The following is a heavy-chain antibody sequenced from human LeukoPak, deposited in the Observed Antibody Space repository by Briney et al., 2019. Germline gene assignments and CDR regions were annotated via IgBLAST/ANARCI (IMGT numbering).Heavy chain of an antibody. CDR2: VIPIFGRA. V-gene: IGHV1-69*05. Sequence: SVKVSCKASGGTFSSYAISWVRQAPGQGLEWMGGVIPIFGRANYAQKFQGRVTITTDESTSTAYMELSSLRSEDTAVYYCAREGVFSGNYPLSHFFDYWGQGTLVTVSS. D-gene: IGHD1-26*01. J-gene: IGHJ4*02. CDR3: AREGVFSGNYPLSHFFDY. CDR1: GGTFSSYA.